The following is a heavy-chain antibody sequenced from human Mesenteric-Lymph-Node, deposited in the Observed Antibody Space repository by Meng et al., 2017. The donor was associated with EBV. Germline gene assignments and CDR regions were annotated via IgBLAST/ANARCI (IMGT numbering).Heavy chain of an antibody. Sequence: QLVQSGAEVKKTGASVKVSCKASGYTFTGFYIHWVRRAPGQGPEWMGRINPNSGDTIYAQKFQGRVTMTRDTSINTAYMDLSGLTSDDTAMYFCAREGPATAPFYWGQGTLVTVSS. V-gene: IGHV1-2*06. CDR1: GYTFTGFY. D-gene: IGHD6-13*01. CDR2: INPNSGDT. CDR3: AREGPATAPFY. J-gene: IGHJ4*02.